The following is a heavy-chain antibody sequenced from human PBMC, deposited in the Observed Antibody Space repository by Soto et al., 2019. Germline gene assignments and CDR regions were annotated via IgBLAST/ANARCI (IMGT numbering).Heavy chain of an antibody. V-gene: IGHV3-23*01. CDR2: ISGSGDGT. J-gene: IGHJ4*02. CDR1: GFTFSSFA. CDR3: AGPGYSSQDY. D-gene: IGHD5-18*01. Sequence: GGSLRLSCAASGFTFSSFALSWVRQAPGKGLEWVSAISGSGDGTDYADSVKGRFTISRDNSKNTLYLQMNSLRAEDTAVYYCAGPGYSSQDYWGQGALVTVS.